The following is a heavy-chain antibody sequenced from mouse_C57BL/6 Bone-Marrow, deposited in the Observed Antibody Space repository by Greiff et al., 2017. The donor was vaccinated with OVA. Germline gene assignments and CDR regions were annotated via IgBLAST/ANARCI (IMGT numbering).Heavy chain of an antibody. Sequence: EVQLQQSGAELVRPGASVKLSCTASGFNIKDDYMHWVKQRPEQGLEWIGWIDPENGDTEYASKFQGKATITADTSSNTAYLQLSSLTSEDTAVYYCTTWDTDGYFDVWGTGTTVTVSS. V-gene: IGHV14-4*01. D-gene: IGHD1-1*01. CDR1: GFNIKDDY. J-gene: IGHJ1*03. CDR2: IDPENGDT. CDR3: TTWDTDGYFDV.